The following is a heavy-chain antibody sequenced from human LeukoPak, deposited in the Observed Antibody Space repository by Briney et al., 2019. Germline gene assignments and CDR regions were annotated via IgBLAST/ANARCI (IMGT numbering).Heavy chain of an antibody. CDR3: ATPTGRGTTGNYWYFDL. CDR1: GYAFTGYY. D-gene: IGHD3-16*01. CDR2: INPNSGGT. V-gene: IGHV1-2*02. Sequence: ASVKVSCKASGYAFTGYYMHWVRQAPGQGLEWMGWINPNSGGTNYAQKFQGRVTMTRDTSISTAYMELSRLRSDDTAVYYCATPTGRGTTGNYWYFDLWGRGALVTVSS. J-gene: IGHJ2*01.